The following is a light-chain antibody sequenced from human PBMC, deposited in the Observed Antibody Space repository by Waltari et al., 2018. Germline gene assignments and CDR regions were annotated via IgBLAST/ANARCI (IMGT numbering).Light chain of an antibody. V-gene: IGKV3-20*01. CDR1: QSVCSS. Sequence: EIVLTQSPGTASLSPGERVTLSCRARQSVCSSLAWYQQKPGQAPRLVIYRASRRATGIPDRFSGSGSGTDFSLTISRLEPEDFAVYYCQQHGTLPATFGQGTKVEIK. CDR2: RAS. CDR3: QQHGTLPAT. J-gene: IGKJ1*01.